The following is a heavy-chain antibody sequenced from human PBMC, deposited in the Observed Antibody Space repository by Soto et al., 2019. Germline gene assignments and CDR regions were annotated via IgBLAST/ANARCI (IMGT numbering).Heavy chain of an antibody. Sequence: SETLSLTCAMYGGSFSDYYWSWVRQPPGKGLEWIGEINHGGNSNYNPSLKSRVTISVDTSNNQFSLKLTSVTAADTAVYFCAGMPYTSGLRFDPWGPGTLVTVSS. CDR2: INHGGNS. J-gene: IGHJ5*02. D-gene: IGHD6-19*01. CDR3: AGMPYTSGLRFDP. V-gene: IGHV4-34*01. CDR1: GGSFSDYY.